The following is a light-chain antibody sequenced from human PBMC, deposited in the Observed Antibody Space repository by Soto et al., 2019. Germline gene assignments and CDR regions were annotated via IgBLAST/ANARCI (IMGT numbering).Light chain of an antibody. CDR3: QQYDNWPYT. J-gene: IGKJ2*01. CDR1: QSINRH. V-gene: IGKV3-11*01. Sequence: EIVLTQSPATLSLSPGERATLSCRASQSINRHLAWYRQKPGQAPRLLIYDASNRATGIPARFSGSGSGTDFTLTISSLEPEDFAVYFCQQYDNWPYTFGQGTKLEIK. CDR2: DAS.